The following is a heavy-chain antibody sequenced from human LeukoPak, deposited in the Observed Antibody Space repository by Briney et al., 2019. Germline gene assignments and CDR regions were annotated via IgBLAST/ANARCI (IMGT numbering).Heavy chain of an antibody. J-gene: IGHJ3*02. Sequence: GESLKISCNGSGYTFTSYWIGWVRQMPGKGLEWMGIIYPGDSDTRYSPSFQGQVTISDDKSISTAYLQWSSLKASDTAMYYCARQYCSTTSCYFDAFDIWGQGTMVTVSS. CDR3: ARQYCSTTSCYFDAFDI. V-gene: IGHV5-51*01. CDR1: GYTFTSYW. CDR2: IYPGDSDT. D-gene: IGHD2-2*01.